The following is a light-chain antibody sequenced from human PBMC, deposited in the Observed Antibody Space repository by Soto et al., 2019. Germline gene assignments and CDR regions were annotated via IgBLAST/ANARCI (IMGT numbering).Light chain of an antibody. CDR2: GNT. CDR1: SSNIGAGYD. CDR3: QSYDSSLSVNYV. V-gene: IGLV1-40*01. J-gene: IGLJ1*01. Sequence: QSVLTQPPSVSGAPGQRVTISCTGSSSNIGAGYDVHWYQQLPGTAPKILIYGNTNRPSGVPDRFSGSKSGTSASLAITGLQAEDEADYYCQSYDSSLSVNYVFGTGTQLTVL.